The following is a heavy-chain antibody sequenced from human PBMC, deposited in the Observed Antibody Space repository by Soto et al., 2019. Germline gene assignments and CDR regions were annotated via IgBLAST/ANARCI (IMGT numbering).Heavy chain of an antibody. CDR1: GGSISSYY. CDR3: AGSYSYRNNWFDP. V-gene: IGHV4-59*01. J-gene: IGHJ5*02. CDR2: IYYSGST. Sequence: PSETLSLTCTVSGGSISSYYWSWIRQPPGKGLEWIGYIYYSGSTNYNPSLKSRVTISVDTSKNQFSLKLSSVTAADTAVYYCAGSYSYRNNWFDPWGQGTLVTVSS. D-gene: IGHD5-18*01.